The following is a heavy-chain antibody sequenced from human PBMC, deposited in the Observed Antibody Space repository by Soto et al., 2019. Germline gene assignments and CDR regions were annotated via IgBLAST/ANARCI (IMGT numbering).Heavy chain of an antibody. Sequence: QVQLVQSGAEVKKPGSSVKVSCKASGGTFSSYAISWVRQAPGQGLEWMGGIIPIGATANYAQKFQGRVTLTAADSTSPASMELGSLRSEATAVYSCARALLAFGYPSADVWGQGTTVTVSS. CDR3: ARALLAFGYPSADV. J-gene: IGHJ6*02. CDR1: GGTFSSYA. V-gene: IGHV1-69*12. D-gene: IGHD6-25*01. CDR2: IIPIGATA.